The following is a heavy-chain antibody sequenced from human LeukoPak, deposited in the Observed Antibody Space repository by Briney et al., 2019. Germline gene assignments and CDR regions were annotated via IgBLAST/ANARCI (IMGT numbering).Heavy chain of an antibody. D-gene: IGHD1-26*01. Sequence: PGESLRLSCAASGFTFSSYWMNWVRQAPGKGLEWVANISQDGSEKYYLDSVKGRFTISRDNAKNSLFLQMHSLRAGDTAVYYCARAVGATGENCWGQGTLVTVSS. J-gene: IGHJ4*02. CDR2: ISQDGSEK. V-gene: IGHV3-7*01. CDR3: ARAVGATGENC. CDR1: GFTFSSYW.